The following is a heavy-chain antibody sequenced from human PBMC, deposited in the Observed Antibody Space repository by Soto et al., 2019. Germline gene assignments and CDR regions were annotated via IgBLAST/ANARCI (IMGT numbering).Heavy chain of an antibody. J-gene: IGHJ6*02. CDR1: GFTFSSYG. CDR3: AKAVRTTMVRGVITDYYYYYGMDV. Sequence: GGSLRLSCAASGFTFSSYGMHWVRQAPGKGLEWVAVISYDGSNKYYADSVKGRFTISRDNSKNTLYLQMNSLRAEDTAVYYCAKAVRTTMVRGVITDYYYYYGMDVWGQGTTVTV. CDR2: ISYDGSNK. D-gene: IGHD3-10*01. V-gene: IGHV3-30*18.